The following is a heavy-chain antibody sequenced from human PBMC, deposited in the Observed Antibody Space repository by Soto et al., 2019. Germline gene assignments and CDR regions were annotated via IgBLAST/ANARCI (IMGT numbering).Heavy chain of an antibody. V-gene: IGHV3-74*01. CDR2: INSDGSTT. CDR3: ARDGHYRFDY. CDR1: GFTFRTYI. D-gene: IGHD3-10*01. J-gene: IGHJ4*02. Sequence: GGSLRLSCVASGFTFRTYIIHWVRQAPGKGPVWVPRINSDGSTTHYAGSVKGRFTISRDNARNTLYLQMNSLRAEDTAVYYCARDGHYRFDYWGQGTPVTVS.